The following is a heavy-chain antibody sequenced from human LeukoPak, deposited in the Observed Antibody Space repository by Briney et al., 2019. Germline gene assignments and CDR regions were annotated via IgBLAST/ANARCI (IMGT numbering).Heavy chain of an antibody. CDR2: ISGSGSGGST. CDR3: AKGRRNWGSGAFDI. Sequence: PGGSLRLSCAASGFTFSSYAMSWVRQAPGKGLEWVSVISGSGSGGSTYYADSVKGRFTISRDNSKNTLYLQMNSLRAEGTAVYYCAKGRRNWGSGAFDIWGQGTMVTVSS. J-gene: IGHJ3*02. V-gene: IGHV3-23*01. CDR1: GFTFSSYA. D-gene: IGHD7-27*01.